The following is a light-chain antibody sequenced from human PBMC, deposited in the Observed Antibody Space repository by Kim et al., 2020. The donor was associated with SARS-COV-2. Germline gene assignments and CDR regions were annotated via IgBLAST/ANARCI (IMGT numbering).Light chain of an antibody. Sequence: SYELTQPPSVSVAPGKTARITCGGNNIGSKSVHWYQQKPGQAPVLVIYYDSDRPSGIPERFSGSNSGNTATLTISRVEAGDEADYYCQVWDSSSAHPRVFGGGTKLTVL. V-gene: IGLV3-21*04. CDR1: NIGSKS. CDR2: YDS. J-gene: IGLJ2*01. CDR3: QVWDSSSAHPRV.